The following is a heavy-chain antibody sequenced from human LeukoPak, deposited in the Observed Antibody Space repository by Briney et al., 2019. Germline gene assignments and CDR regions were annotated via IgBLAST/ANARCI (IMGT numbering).Heavy chain of an antibody. V-gene: IGHV6-1*01. CDR1: GESVSSKNGA. CDR3: ARDVGTSGWHTFDY. CDR2: TYYRSKWYT. Sequence: SQTLSVTCDISGESVSSKNGASNWIRQSPSRGLEWLGRTYYRSKWYTDYAVSMNGRITISPDTSKNQFSLQLNSVTPDDTAVYYCARDVGTSGWHTFDYWGQGTLVTVSS. J-gene: IGHJ4*02. D-gene: IGHD6-19*01.